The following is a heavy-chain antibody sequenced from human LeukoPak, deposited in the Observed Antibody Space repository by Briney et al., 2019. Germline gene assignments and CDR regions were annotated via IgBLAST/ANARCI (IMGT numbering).Heavy chain of an antibody. D-gene: IGHD4-17*01. Sequence: GESLKISCKGSGYSFTSYWIGWVRQMPGKGLEWMGFIYPGGSDTRYSPSFQGQVTISADKSISTAYLRWSSLKASDTAMYYCGRLGDDYGDSVVDYWGQGTLVTVSS. CDR1: GYSFTSYW. CDR2: IYPGGSDT. CDR3: GRLGDDYGDSVVDY. J-gene: IGHJ4*02. V-gene: IGHV5-51*01.